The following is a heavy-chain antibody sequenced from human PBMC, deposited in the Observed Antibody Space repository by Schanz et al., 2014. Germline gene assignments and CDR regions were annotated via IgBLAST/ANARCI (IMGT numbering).Heavy chain of an antibody. Sequence: QVQMVESGGGVVQPGRSLRLSCAASGFAFSVYGMHWVRQAPGKGPEWVAVIWYDENNKYYADSVKGRFTISRDNSKNTLYLQMNSLRADDTAVYFCARAHGNNWYGKGLDYWGQGTLVTVSS. CDR3: ARAHGNNWYGKGLDY. D-gene: IGHD1-1*01. J-gene: IGHJ4*02. CDR2: IWYDENNK. V-gene: IGHV3-33*01. CDR1: GFAFSVYG.